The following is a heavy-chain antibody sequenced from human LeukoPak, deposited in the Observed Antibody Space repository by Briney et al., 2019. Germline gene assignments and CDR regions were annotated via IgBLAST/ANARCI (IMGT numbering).Heavy chain of an antibody. V-gene: IGHV5-51*01. CDR2: IYPGDSDT. J-gene: IGHJ4*02. D-gene: IGHD3-9*01. CDR3: ARQNYDILTGYQAVYLDY. CDR1: GYSFTSYW. Sequence: GESLKISCKGSGYSFTSYWIGWVRQMPGKGLEWMGIIYPGDSDTRYSPSFQGQVTISADKSISTAYLQWSSLKASDTGMYYCARQNYDILTGYQAVYLDYWGQGTLVTVSS.